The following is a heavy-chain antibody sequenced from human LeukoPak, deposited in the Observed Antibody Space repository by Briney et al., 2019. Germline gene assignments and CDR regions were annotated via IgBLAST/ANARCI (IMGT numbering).Heavy chain of an antibody. CDR2: FSCGCSTI. D-gene: IGHD1-26*01. J-gene: IGHJ4*01. CDR3: ARELGYYFDY. CDR1: GFTFSSSA. V-gene: IGHV3-48*02. Sequence: GGSLRLSCAASGFTFSSSAMTWVRQAPGKGLEWVSYFSCGCSTIYYADSVKGRFTVSRDNAKNSVYLQVNSLRDEDTAVYHCARELGYYFDYWGHGTLVTVSS.